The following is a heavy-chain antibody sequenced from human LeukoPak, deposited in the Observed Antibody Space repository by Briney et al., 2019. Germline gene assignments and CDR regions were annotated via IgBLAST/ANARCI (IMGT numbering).Heavy chain of an antibody. CDR3: ARVGHRWLVDSYYGY. CDR1: GFTFSSYS. CDR2: ISSSSSTI. J-gene: IGHJ4*02. Sequence: PGGSLRLSCAASGFTFSSYSMNWVRQAPGKGLEWVSYISSSSSTIYYADSVKGRFTISKDNAKNSLYLQMNSLRDEDTAVYYCARVGHRWLVDSYYGYWSQGTLVTVSS. V-gene: IGHV3-48*02. D-gene: IGHD6-19*01.